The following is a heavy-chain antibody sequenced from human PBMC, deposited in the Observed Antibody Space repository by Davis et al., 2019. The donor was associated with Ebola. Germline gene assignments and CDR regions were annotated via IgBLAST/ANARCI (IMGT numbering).Heavy chain of an antibody. J-gene: IGHJ4*02. CDR3: ARSSDGGYDSYYFDY. CDR1: GFTFDDYA. CDR2: ISGDGGST. Sequence: GESLKISCAASGFTFDDYAMHWVRQAPGKGLEWVSLISGDGGSTYYADSVKGRFTISRDNAKNSLYLQMNSLRDEDTAVYYCARSSDGGYDSYYFDYWGQGTLVTVSS. D-gene: IGHD5-12*01. V-gene: IGHV3-43*02.